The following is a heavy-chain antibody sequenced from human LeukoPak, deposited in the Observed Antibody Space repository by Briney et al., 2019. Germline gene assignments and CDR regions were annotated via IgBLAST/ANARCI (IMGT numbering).Heavy chain of an antibody. Sequence: GESLKISCKASGYTFTGHALHWVRQTPGEGLEWMAWINCATGKTEYSQNFEARVTVTRDTSASTVYMELSGLRSEDTAVYYCARSILIVPNTSYYYYYMDVWGQGTTVIVSS. CDR1: GYTFTGHA. J-gene: IGHJ6*02. D-gene: IGHD2/OR15-2a*01. CDR3: ARSILIVPNTSYYYYYMDV. CDR2: INCATGKT. V-gene: IGHV1-3*01.